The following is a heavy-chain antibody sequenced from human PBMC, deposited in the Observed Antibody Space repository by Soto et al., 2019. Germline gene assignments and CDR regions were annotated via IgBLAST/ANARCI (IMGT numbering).Heavy chain of an antibody. CDR2: ISYDGSNK. D-gene: IGHD3-3*01. CDR3: AKDYYDFWSGYYTLCY. V-gene: IGHV3-30*18. J-gene: IGHJ4*02. CDR1: GFTFSSYG. Sequence: QVQLVESGGGVVQPGRSLRLSCAASGFTFSSYGMHWVRQAPGKGLEWVAVISYDGSNKYYADSVKGRFTISRDNSKNTLYLQMKSLRAGDTVVYYSAKDYYDFWSGYYTLCYWGQGTLVTVSS.